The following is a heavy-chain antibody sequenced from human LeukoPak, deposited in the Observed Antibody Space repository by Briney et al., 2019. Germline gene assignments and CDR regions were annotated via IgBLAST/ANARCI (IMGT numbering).Heavy chain of an antibody. CDR1: GYTFTSYD. J-gene: IGHJ4*02. D-gene: IGHD3-22*01. Sequence: ASVKVSCKASGYTFTSYDVNWVRQATGQGLEWMGWMNPNSGNTGYAQNFQGRVTMTRDTSTTTVYMEVSSLRSEDTAVYYCARAGYDSSGYYSYWGQGTLVTVSS. CDR3: ARAGYDSSGYYSY. CDR2: MNPNSGNT. V-gene: IGHV1-8*01.